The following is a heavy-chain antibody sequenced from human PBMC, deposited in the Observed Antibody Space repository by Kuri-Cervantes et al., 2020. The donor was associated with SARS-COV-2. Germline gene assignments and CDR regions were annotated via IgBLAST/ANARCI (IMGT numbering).Heavy chain of an antibody. Sequence: SETLSLTCTVSGCSISSSSYYWGWIRQPPGKGLEWIGSIYYSGSTYYNPSLKSRVTISVDTSKNQFSLKLSSVTAADTAVYYCARIIVGATYYYYYYYMDVWGKGTTVTVSS. D-gene: IGHD1-26*01. V-gene: IGHV4-39*01. CDR3: ARIIVGATYYYYYYYMDV. J-gene: IGHJ6*03. CDR2: IYYSGST. CDR1: GCSISSSSYY.